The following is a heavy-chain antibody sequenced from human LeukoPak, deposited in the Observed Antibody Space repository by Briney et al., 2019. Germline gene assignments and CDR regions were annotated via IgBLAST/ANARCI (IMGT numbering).Heavy chain of an antibody. J-gene: IGHJ4*02. CDR1: GFTFSSYA. CDR2: ISTSGSTT. D-gene: IGHD3-10*01. Sequence: GGSLRLSCAVSGFTFSSYAMHWVRQAPGKGLEYVSAISTSGSTTYCANSVKGRFTISRDNSNNTLYLQMGSLRVEDMAVYYCARAVRGVASVDYWGQGTLVTVSS. CDR3: ARAVRGVASVDY. V-gene: IGHV3-64*01.